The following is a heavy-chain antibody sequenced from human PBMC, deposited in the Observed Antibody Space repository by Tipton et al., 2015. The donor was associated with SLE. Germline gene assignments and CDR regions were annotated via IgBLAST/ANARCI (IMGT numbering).Heavy chain of an antibody. D-gene: IGHD3-10*01. J-gene: IGHJ4*02. CDR2: IRGSGGTT. CDR1: GFTFSSYA. V-gene: IGHV3-23*01. Sequence: SLRLSCAASGFTFSSYAMSWVRQAPGKWLEWVSGIRGSGGTTYYADSVKGRFTISRDNSKNMLYLQMNSLRAEDTAVYYCAKAIGTMVNFDYWGQGTLVTVSS. CDR3: AKAIGTMVNFDY.